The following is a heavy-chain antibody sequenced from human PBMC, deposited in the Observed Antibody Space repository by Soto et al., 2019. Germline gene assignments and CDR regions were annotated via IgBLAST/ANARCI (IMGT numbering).Heavy chain of an antibody. J-gene: IGHJ5*02. Sequence: SETLSLTCRVEGGSFSDYYWNWICQSPERGLEWTGEINYRGTHNYNPSLRSRVTLSVDTSKNEFSLRLDSVTAADTAVYYCARGGGVRTSQMVWFDPWGQGTVVTVSS. CDR3: ARGGGVRTSQMVWFDP. CDR2: INYRGTH. D-gene: IGHD3-16*01. CDR1: GGSFSDYY. V-gene: IGHV4-34*01.